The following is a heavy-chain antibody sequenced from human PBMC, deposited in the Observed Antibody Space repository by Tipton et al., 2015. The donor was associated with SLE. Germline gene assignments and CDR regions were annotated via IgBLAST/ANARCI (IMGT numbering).Heavy chain of an antibody. Sequence: TLSLTCTVSGGSISSYYWSWIRQPAGKGLEWIGRIYTSGSTNYNPSLKSRATMSVDTSKNQFSLKLSSVTAADTAVYYCARDPLAYSSGWYGAFDIWGQGAMVTVSS. D-gene: IGHD6-19*01. CDR3: ARDPLAYSSGWYGAFDI. CDR1: GGSISSYY. CDR2: IYTSGST. J-gene: IGHJ3*02. V-gene: IGHV4-4*07.